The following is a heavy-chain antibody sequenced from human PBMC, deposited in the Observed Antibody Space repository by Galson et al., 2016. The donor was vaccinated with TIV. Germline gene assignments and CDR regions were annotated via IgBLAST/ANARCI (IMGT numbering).Heavy chain of an antibody. D-gene: IGHD5-24*01. J-gene: IGHJ4*02. CDR3: VREGPDGYNPYFDY. V-gene: IGHV3-30*04. CDR2: ISSDGNNE. Sequence: SLRLSCAASGFTFSSYSIHCVRQAPGKGLEWVAVISSDGNNEYYAGSVKGRFTISRDNSESTLYLRLNNLRPEDTAVYYCVREGPDGYNPYFDYWGQGTLVTVSS. CDR1: GFTFSSYS.